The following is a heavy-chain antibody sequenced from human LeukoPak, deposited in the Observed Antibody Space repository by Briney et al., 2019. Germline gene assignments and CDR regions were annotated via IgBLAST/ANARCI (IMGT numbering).Heavy chain of an antibody. Sequence: ASVKVSCKASGYTFTSYDINWVRHAPGQGLEWMGWISAYNGNTDYAQKVQGRVTMTTDTSTSTAYMELRSLRSDDTAVYYCARVAGLKGRWGYYGDNPGGDWLGPWGQGTLVTVSS. CDR3: ARVAGLKGRWGYYGDNPGGDWLGP. V-gene: IGHV1-18*01. CDR1: GYTFTSYD. D-gene: IGHD4-17*01. CDR2: ISAYNGNT. J-gene: IGHJ5*02.